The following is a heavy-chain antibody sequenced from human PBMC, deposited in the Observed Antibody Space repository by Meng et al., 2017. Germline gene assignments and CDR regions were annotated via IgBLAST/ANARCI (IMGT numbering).Heavy chain of an antibody. CDR1: GFTFDDYG. J-gene: IGHJ3*02. CDR2: ISSSSSYI. Sequence: GGLLRPSCAASGFTFDDYGMSWVRQVPGKGLEWASSISSSSSYIYYADSVKGRFTISRVNAKNTLYLQMNSLRAEDTAVYYCARDLRWEAAAGNGPDAFDIWGQGTMVTVSS. D-gene: IGHD6-13*01. V-gene: IGHV3-21*01. CDR3: ARDLRWEAAAGNGPDAFDI.